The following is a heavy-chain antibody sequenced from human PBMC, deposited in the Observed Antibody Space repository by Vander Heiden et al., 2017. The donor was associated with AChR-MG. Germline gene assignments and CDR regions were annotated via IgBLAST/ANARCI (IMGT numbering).Heavy chain of an antibody. CDR2: IYYSGST. V-gene: IGHV4-59*08. Sequence: QVQLQESGPGLVKPSETLSLTCTVSGGSISSYYWSWIRQPPGKGLEWIGYIYYSGSTNYNPSLKSRVTISVDTSKKQFSLKLSSVTAADTAVYYCARYYGGNSAFSFAFDIWGQGTMVTVSS. D-gene: IGHD4-17*01. CDR1: GGSISSYY. J-gene: IGHJ3*02. CDR3: ARYYGGNSAFSFAFDI.